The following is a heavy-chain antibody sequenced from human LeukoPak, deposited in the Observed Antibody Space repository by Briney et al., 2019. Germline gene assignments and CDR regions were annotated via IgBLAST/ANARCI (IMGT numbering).Heavy chain of an antibody. CDR2: IYPGDSDT. D-gene: IGHD3-10*01. V-gene: IGHV5-51*01. CDR1: GYSFTSYW. J-gene: IGHJ6*02. Sequence: GESLKISCKSSGYSFTSYWIAWVRQMPGKGLEWMGIIYPGDSDTRYSPSFQGQVTISADKSISTAYLQWSSLKASDTAMYYCARQDHGSGSYYSNYYYGMDVWGQGTTVTVSS. CDR3: ARQDHGSGSYYSNYYYGMDV.